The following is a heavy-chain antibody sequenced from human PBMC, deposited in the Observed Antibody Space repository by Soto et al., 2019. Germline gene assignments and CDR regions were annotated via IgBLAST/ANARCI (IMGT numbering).Heavy chain of an antibody. J-gene: IGHJ5*02. CDR1: GGSFSGYY. V-gene: IGHV4-34*01. Sequence: PSETLSLTCAVYGGSFSGYYWSWIRQPPGKGLEWMGEIYHSGSTNYNPSLKSRVTISVDKSKNQFSLKLSSVTAADTAVYYCARDVSYIVGATGGWFDPWGQGTLVTVSS. D-gene: IGHD1-26*01. CDR3: ARDVSYIVGATGGWFDP. CDR2: IYHSGST.